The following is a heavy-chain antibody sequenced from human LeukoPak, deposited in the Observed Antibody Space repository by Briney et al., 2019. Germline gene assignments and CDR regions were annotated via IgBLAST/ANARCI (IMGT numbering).Heavy chain of an antibody. CDR2: IKEDGSEK. V-gene: IGHV3-7*05. J-gene: IGHJ4*02. Sequence: HPGGSLRLSCAASGLTFSTYCMSWVRQAPGKGLEWVANIKEDGSEKYYVDSVKGRFTISRDNAKKSLYLQMNSLRAEDTAVYYCARDTGLRNTVFGHRGVYFDYWGQGALVTVSS. CDR3: ARDTGLRNTVFGHRGVYFDY. CDR1: GLTFSTYC. D-gene: IGHD3-3*01.